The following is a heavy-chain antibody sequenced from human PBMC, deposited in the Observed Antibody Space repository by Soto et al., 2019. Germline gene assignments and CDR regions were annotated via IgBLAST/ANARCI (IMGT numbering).Heavy chain of an antibody. CDR3: ARGFSSGDADWFDP. CDR1: GYTFTSYA. CDR2: INAGNGNT. D-gene: IGHD3-22*01. V-gene: IGHV1-3*01. Sequence: ASVKVSCKASGYTFTSYAMHWVRQAPGQRLEWMGWINAGNGNTKYSQKFQGRVTITRDTSASTAYMELSSLRSEDTAVYYCARGFSSGDADWFDPWGQGSLVTVSS. J-gene: IGHJ5*02.